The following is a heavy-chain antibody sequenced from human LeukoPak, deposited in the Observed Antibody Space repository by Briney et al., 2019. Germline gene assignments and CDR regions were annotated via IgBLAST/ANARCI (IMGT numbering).Heavy chain of an antibody. CDR3: AKSYYYDSSGYPALKLFDY. CDR2: ISGSGGST. V-gene: IGHV3-23*01. CDR1: GFTFSSYA. D-gene: IGHD3-22*01. J-gene: IGHJ4*02. Sequence: PGGSLRLSCAASGFTFSSYAMSWVRQAPGKGLEWVSAISGSGGSTYYADSVKGRFTISRDNSKNTLYLQMNSLRAEDTAVYYCAKSYYYDSSGYPALKLFDYWGQGTLVTVSS.